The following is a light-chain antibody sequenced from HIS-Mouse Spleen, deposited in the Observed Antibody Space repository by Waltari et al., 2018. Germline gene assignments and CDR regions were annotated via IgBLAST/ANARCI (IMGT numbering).Light chain of an antibody. CDR2: RNN. Sequence: QSVLTQPPSASGTPGQRVPISCSGSRSNLGSNYVYWYQQLPGTAPKLLIYRNNQRPSGVPDRFSGSKSGTSASLAISGLRSEDEADYYCAAWDDSLSGYVFGTGTKVTVL. V-gene: IGLV1-47*01. J-gene: IGLJ1*01. CDR3: AAWDDSLSGYV. CDR1: RSNLGSNY.